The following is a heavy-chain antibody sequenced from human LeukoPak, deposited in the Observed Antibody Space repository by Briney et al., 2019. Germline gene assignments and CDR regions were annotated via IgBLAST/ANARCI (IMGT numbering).Heavy chain of an antibody. CDR3: ARVVLGYCSSTSCHEDYYYMDV. Sequence: GGSLRLSCAASGFTFSSYSMNWVRQAPGKGLEWVSYISSSSSTIYYADSVKGRFTISRDNAKNSLYLQMNSLRAEDTAVYYCARVVLGYCSSTSCHEDYYYMDVWGKGTTVTVSS. J-gene: IGHJ6*03. CDR2: ISSSSSTI. CDR1: GFTFSSYS. D-gene: IGHD2-2*01. V-gene: IGHV3-48*01.